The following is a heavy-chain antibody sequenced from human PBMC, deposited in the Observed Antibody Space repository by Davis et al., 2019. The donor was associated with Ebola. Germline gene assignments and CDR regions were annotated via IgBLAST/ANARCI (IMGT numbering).Heavy chain of an antibody. D-gene: IGHD2-21*01. J-gene: IGHJ6*03. V-gene: IGHV1-3*01. CDR3: ARDVPTYCGGDCGYYYYMDV. CDR1: GYTFTNYA. CDR2: INSANGNT. Sequence: ASVKVSCKASGYTFTNYAMHWVRQAPGQSLEWMGWINSANGNTKYSQKFQGRVTITRDTSASTVYMELSSLRSEDTAVYYCARDVPTYCGGDCGYYYYMDVWGKGTTVTVSS.